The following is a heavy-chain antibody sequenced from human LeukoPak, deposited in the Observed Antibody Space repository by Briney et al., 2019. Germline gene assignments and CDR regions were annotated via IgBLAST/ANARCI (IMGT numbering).Heavy chain of an antibody. CDR3: ARGFVPAAFDL. CDR1: GFIFSASS. V-gene: IGHV3-21*01. Sequence: PGGYLRLSCAASGFIFSASSLNWVRQAPGMGLEWLSSIKGDSSHISYAESVRGRFTISRDNTKNALFLQMNTLRAEDTAIYYCARGFVPAAFDLWGLGTLVIVSS. D-gene: IGHD2-2*01. CDR2: IKGDSSHI. J-gene: IGHJ5*02.